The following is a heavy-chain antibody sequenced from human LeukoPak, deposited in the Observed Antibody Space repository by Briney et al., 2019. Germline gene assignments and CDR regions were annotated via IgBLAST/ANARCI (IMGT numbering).Heavy chain of an antibody. J-gene: IGHJ4*02. Sequence: SETLSLTCTVPGGSISSGSYYWSWIRQPAGRGLEWIGRIYTSGSTNYNPSLKSRVTISVDTSKNQFSLKLSSVTAADTAVYYCGRGSHYYDSSGYKDYWGQGTLVTVSS. CDR1: GGSISSGSYY. CDR2: IYTSGST. D-gene: IGHD3-22*01. V-gene: IGHV4-61*02. CDR3: GRGSHYYDSSGYKDY.